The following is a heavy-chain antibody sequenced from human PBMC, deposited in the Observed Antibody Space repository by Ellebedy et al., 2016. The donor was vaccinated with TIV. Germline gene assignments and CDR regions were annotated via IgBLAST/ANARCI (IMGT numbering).Heavy chain of an antibody. D-gene: IGHD6-13*01. J-gene: IGHJ6*02. Sequence: SETLSLXXSVSGGSISSGGYYWTWIRQHPGKGLEWIGEINHSGSTNYNPSLKSRVTISVDTSKNQFSLKLSSVTATDTAVYYCARGQRGSSWYKYYYYGMDVWGQGTTVTVSS. CDR2: INHSGST. V-gene: IGHV4-61*08. CDR1: GGSISSGGYY. CDR3: ARGQRGSSWYKYYYYGMDV.